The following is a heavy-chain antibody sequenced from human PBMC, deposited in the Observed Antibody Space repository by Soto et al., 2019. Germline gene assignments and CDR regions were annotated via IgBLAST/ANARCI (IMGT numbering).Heavy chain of an antibody. CDR1: GLIVSKNY. Sequence: EVRLVETGGRVIQPGGSLRLSCGASGLIVSKNYMRWVRQAPGKGLEWVAVLYGGGSTYYGDSMQGRFTISRDNSKNTVYLELESLKPADTAVYYCVRGGSWKYGMDPDDSFEIWGLGTGVTVSP. V-gene: IGHV3-53*02. CDR3: VRGGSWKYGMDPDDSFEI. J-gene: IGHJ3*02. CDR2: LYGGGST. D-gene: IGHD2-8*01.